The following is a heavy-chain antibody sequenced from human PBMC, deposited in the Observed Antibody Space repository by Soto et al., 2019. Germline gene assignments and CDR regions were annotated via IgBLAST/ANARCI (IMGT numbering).Heavy chain of an antibody. D-gene: IGHD3-3*01. Sequence: APVKVSCKASGYTFTSYDINWVRQATGQGLEWMGWMNPNSGNTGYAQKFQGRVTMTRNTSISTAYMELSSLRSEDTAVYYCASRGPYYDFWSGYYTGMANDAFDIWGQGTMVTVSS. V-gene: IGHV1-8*01. CDR3: ASRGPYYDFWSGYYTGMANDAFDI. J-gene: IGHJ3*02. CDR2: MNPNSGNT. CDR1: GYTFTSYD.